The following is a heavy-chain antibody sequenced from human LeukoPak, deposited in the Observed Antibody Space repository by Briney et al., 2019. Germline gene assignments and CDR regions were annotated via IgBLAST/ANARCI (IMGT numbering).Heavy chain of an antibody. V-gene: IGHV3-23*01. CDR1: GFTFSSYA. J-gene: IGHJ4*02. Sequence: GGSLRLSCAASGFTFSSYAMSWVRQAPGKGLEWVSAISGSGGSTYYADSGKGRFTISRDNSKNTLYLQMNSLRAEDTAVYYCAKDGNIVVVPAEYFDYWGQGALVTVSS. CDR3: AKDGNIVVVPAEYFDY. CDR2: ISGSGGST. D-gene: IGHD2-2*01.